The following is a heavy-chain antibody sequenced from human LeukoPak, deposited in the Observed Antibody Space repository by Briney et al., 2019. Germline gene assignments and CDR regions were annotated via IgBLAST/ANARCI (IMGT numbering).Heavy chain of an antibody. D-gene: IGHD3-3*01. Sequence: GGSLRLSCAASGFTFTDYWMSWIRQAPGKGLEWISYISISGGTIYYAESVKGRFTISRDNAKSSLYLQMNSLRAEDTAVYYCARVRYYDFWSGYSDLQNEYYFDYWGQGTLVTVSS. J-gene: IGHJ4*02. CDR2: ISISGGTI. V-gene: IGHV3-11*04. CDR1: GFTFTDYW. CDR3: ARVRYYDFWSGYSDLQNEYYFDY.